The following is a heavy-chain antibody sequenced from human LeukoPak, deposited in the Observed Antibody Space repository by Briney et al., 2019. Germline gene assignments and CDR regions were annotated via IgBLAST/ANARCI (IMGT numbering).Heavy chain of an antibody. CDR3: AKSDTAMAFYYYYYMDV. D-gene: IGHD5-18*01. J-gene: IGHJ6*03. Sequence: GRSLRLSCAASGFTFSSYGMHWVRQAPGKGLEWVAFIRYDGSNKYYADSVKGRFTISRDNSKNTLYLQMNSLRAEDTAVYYCAKSDTAMAFYYYYYMDVWGKGTTVTISS. V-gene: IGHV3-30*02. CDR2: IRYDGSNK. CDR1: GFTFSSYG.